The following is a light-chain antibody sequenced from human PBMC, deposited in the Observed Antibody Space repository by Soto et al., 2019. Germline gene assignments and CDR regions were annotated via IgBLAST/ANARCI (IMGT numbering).Light chain of an antibody. CDR2: LVS. J-gene: IGLJ1*01. Sequence: QSVLTQPASVSGSPGQSITISCTGTTSDIGDYNYVSWYQHLPDKVPKLIISLVSNRPSGVSNRFSGSKSGNTASLTISGLQAEDEGDYCCTSWGIFGPGTKVTVL. CDR1: TSDIGDYNY. V-gene: IGLV2-14*01. CDR3: TSWGI.